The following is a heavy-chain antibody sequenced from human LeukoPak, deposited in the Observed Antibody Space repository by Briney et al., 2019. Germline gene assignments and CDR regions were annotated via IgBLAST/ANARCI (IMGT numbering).Heavy chain of an antibody. CDR2: ISWNSGSI. D-gene: IGHD2-2*02. V-gene: IGHV3-9*01. J-gene: IGHJ6*03. Sequence: GGSLRLSCAASGFTFDDYAMHWVRQTPGKGLEWVSGISWNSGSIGYADSVKGRFTISRDNAKNSLYLQMNSLRAEDTAVYYCARVRGYCSSTSCYNSRYYYYMDVWGKGTTVTVSS. CDR3: ARVRGYCSSTSCYNSRYYYYMDV. CDR1: GFTFDDYA.